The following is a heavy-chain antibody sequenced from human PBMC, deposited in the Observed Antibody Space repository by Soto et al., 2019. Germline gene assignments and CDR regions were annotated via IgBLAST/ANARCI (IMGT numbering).Heavy chain of an antibody. J-gene: IGHJ4*02. CDR3: AKSLWVIVVVVAATYGTFDY. CDR2: ISGSGGST. CDR1: GFTFSSYA. Sequence: GGSLRLSCAASGFTFSSYAMSWVRQAPGKGLEWVSAISGSGGSTYYADYVKGRFTISRDNSKKTLYLQMNSLRAEDTAVYYCAKSLWVIVVVVAATYGTFDYWGQGTLVTVSS. V-gene: IGHV3-23*01. D-gene: IGHD2-15*01.